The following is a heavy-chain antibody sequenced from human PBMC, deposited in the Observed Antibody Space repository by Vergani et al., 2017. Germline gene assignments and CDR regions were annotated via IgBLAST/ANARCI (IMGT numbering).Heavy chain of an antibody. D-gene: IGHD3-10*01. CDR2: IIPILGIA. V-gene: IGHV1-69*02. CDR3: ASEGPSGGWFDP. Sequence: QVQLVQSGAEVKKPGSSVKVSCKASGGTFSSYTISWVRQAPGQGLEWMGRIIPILGIANYAQKFQGRVTITADKSTSSAYMELSSLRSEDTSVYYCASEGPSGGWFDPWGQGTLVTVSS. CDR1: GGTFSSYT. J-gene: IGHJ5*02.